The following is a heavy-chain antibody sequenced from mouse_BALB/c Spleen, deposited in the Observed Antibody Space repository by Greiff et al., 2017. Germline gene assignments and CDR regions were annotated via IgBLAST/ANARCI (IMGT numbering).Heavy chain of an antibody. Sequence: VQLKESGGGLVQPGGSRKLSCAASGFTFSSFGMHWVRQAPEKGLEWVAYISSGSSTIYYADTVKGRFTISRDNPKNTLFLQMTSLRSEDTAMYYCARLGSDYFDYWGQGTTLTVSS. J-gene: IGHJ2*01. CDR3: ARLGSDYFDY. V-gene: IGHV5-17*02. D-gene: IGHD3-3*01. CDR2: ISSGSSTI. CDR1: GFTFSSFG.